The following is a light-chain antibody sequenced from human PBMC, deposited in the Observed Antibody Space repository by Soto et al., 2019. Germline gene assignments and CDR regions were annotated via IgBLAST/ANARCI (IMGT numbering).Light chain of an antibody. V-gene: IGKV1-27*01. CDR3: QKNDSE. Sequence: DIQMTQSPSSLSASVGDRVTITCRASHDISNTLAWYQQKPGKVPKLLIYAASTLQSWVPSRFSGSGSGTDFTLTIRSLQSEDVATYYCQKNDSEFGPGTKVDIK. CDR1: HDISNT. CDR2: AAS. J-gene: IGKJ3*01.